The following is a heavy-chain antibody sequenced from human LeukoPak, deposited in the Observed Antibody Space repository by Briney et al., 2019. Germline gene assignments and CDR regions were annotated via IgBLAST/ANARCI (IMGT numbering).Heavy chain of an antibody. J-gene: IGHJ4*02. V-gene: IGHV3-64*01. CDR2: ISPNGGST. CDR3: ARVDSSGYYLIDY. Sequence: GGSLRLSCAASGFIFSSHTMHWVRQAPGKGLEYVSAISPNGGSTYYAKSVKGRFTISRDNSKNTLYLQMGRLRAEDMAVYYCARVDSSGYYLIDYWGQGTLVTVSS. D-gene: IGHD3-22*01. CDR1: GFIFSSHT.